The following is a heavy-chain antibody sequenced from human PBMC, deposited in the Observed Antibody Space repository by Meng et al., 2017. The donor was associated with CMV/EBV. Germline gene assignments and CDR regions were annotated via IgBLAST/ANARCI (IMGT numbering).Heavy chain of an antibody. CDR3: ARDRSSSDSYNWFDP. Sequence: ASVKVSCKASGYTFTGYYMHWVRQAPGQGLEWMGWINPNSGGTNYAQKFQGRVTMTRDTSISTAYMELSRLRSDDTAVYYCARDRSSSDSYNWFDPWGQETLVTVSS. CDR2: INPNSGGT. D-gene: IGHD6-6*01. CDR1: GYTFTGYY. V-gene: IGHV1-2*02. J-gene: IGHJ5*02.